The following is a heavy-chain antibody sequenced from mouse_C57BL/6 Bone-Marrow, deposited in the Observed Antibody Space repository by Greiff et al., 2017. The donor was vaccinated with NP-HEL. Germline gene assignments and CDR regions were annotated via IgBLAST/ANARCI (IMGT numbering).Heavy chain of an antibody. V-gene: IGHV10-1*01. CDR3: VRSTMVTTGFAY. CDR2: IRSKSNNYAT. D-gene: IGHD2-2*01. CDR1: GFSFNTYA. J-gene: IGHJ3*01. Sequence: EVQVVESGGGLVQPKGSLKLSCAASGFSFNTYAMNWVRQAPGTGLEGVARIRSKSNNYATYYADSVKDRFTISRDDSESMLYLQMNNLKTEDTAMYYCVRSTMVTTGFAYWGQGTLVTVSA.